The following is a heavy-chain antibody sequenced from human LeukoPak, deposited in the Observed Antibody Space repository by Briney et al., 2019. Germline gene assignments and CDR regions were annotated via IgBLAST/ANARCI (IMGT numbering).Heavy chain of an antibody. Sequence: GGSLRLSCAASGFTFSSYEMNWVRQAPGKGLEWVSYISSSGSTIYYADSVKGRFTISRDNAKNSLYLQMNSLRAEDTAVYYCARSLGMVYAIQGFDYWGQGTLVTVSS. J-gene: IGHJ4*02. D-gene: IGHD2-8*01. CDR2: ISSSGSTI. CDR1: GFTFSSYE. V-gene: IGHV3-48*03. CDR3: ARSLGMVYAIQGFDY.